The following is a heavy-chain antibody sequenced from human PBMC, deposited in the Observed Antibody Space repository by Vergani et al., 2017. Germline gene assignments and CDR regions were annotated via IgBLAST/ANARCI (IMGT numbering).Heavy chain of an antibody. CDR1: GFTFSTYN. J-gene: IGHJ4*02. CDR2: IWYEGSNK. CDR3: AKDPWYY. V-gene: IGHV3-33*06. Sequence: QVHLVESGGGVVQPGRSLRLSCAASGFTFSTYNMHWVRQAPGKGLEWVAGIWYEGSNKYYADSVKGRLTISRDNSENTLYLQMNRLRAEDTAVYYCAKDPWYYWGQGTLVTVSS.